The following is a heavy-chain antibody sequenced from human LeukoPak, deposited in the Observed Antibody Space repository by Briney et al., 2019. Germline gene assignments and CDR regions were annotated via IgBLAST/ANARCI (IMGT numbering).Heavy chain of an antibody. CDR1: GFTFTNYA. CDR2: ILYDGSRK. D-gene: IGHD3-10*01. Sequence: GRSLRLSCAASGFTFTNYAMHWVRQAPGKGLEWVANILYDGSRKNYAGSVKGRFSVYRDNSNYSLYLQMNSLRIEDTAVYYCARGSIWFGELSVDYGMDVWGQGTTVTVSS. J-gene: IGHJ6*02. CDR3: ARGSIWFGELSVDYGMDV. V-gene: IGHV3-30*03.